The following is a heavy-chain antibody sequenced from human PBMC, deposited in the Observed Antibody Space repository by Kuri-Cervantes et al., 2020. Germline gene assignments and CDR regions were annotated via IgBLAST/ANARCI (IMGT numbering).Heavy chain of an antibody. V-gene: IGHV3-13*01. J-gene: IGHJ4*02. Sequence: GGSLRLSCAASGFTFSSYDMHWVRQATGKGLEWVSAIGTAGDTYYPGSVKGRFTISRENAKNSLYLQMNSLRAGDAAVYYCARGDSGYDFFHYFDYWGQGTLVTVSS. CDR1: GFTFSSYD. D-gene: IGHD5-12*01. CDR2: IGTAGDT. CDR3: ARGDSGYDFFHYFDY.